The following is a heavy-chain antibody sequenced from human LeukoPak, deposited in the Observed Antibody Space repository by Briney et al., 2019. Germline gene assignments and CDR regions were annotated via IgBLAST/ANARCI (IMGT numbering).Heavy chain of an antibody. CDR3: STLTSRGLSDS. J-gene: IGHJ4*02. CDR1: GFTFSTYS. Sequence: QPGGSLRLSCTASGFTFSTYSMNWVRQAPGKGLEWVSYISSSSSTIYYADSVKGRFTISRDNAKNSLYLQMNSLKSEDTAVYYCSTLTSRGLSDSWGQGTLVTVSS. CDR2: ISSSSSTI. D-gene: IGHD4-11*01. V-gene: IGHV3-48*01.